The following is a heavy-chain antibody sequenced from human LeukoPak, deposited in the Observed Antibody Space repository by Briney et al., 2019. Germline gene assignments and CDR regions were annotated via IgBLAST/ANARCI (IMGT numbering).Heavy chain of an antibody. D-gene: IGHD3-10*01. CDR1: GYSFTSYW. V-gene: IGHV5-51*01. CDR2: IYPGDSDT. Sequence: GESLKISCKGSGYSFTSYWIGWVRQMPGKGLGWMGIIYPGDSDTRYSPSFQGQVTISADKSISTAYLQWSSLKASDTAMYYCARARRAIYYGSGSNFDYWGQGTLVTVSS. CDR3: ARARRAIYYGSGSNFDY. J-gene: IGHJ4*02.